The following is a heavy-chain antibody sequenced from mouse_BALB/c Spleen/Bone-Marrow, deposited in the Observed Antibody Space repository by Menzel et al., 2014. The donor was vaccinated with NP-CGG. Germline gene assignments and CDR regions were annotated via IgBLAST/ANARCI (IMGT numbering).Heavy chain of an antibody. CDR2: IDPANGNT. CDR1: GFNIKDTY. Sequence: EVQLQLSGAELVKPGASVKLSCTASGFNIKDTYMHWVKQRPEQGLEWIGRIDPANGNTKYDPKFQGKATITADTSSNTTYLQLSSLTSEDTAVYYCARYYYGSSLFDYWDQGTTLTVST. V-gene: IGHV14-3*02. J-gene: IGHJ2*01. CDR3: ARYYYGSSLFDY. D-gene: IGHD1-1*01.